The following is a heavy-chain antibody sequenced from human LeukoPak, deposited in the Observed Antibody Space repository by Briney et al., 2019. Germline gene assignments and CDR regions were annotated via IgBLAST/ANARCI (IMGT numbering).Heavy chain of an antibody. CDR1: GYTFTGYY. J-gene: IGHJ4*02. Sequence: ASVKVSCKASGYTFTGYYMHWVRQAPGQGLEWMGWINPNSGGTNYAQKFQGRVTMTRDTSISTAYMELSRLRSDDTAVYYCAKEIVGSSLEFEYLGQGTLVTGSS. D-gene: IGHD1-26*01. CDR3: AKEIVGSSLEFEY. V-gene: IGHV1-2*02. CDR2: INPNSGGT.